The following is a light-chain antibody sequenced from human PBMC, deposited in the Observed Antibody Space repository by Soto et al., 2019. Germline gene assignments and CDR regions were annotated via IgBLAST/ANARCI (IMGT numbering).Light chain of an antibody. CDR2: DAS. Sequence: DVQMTQSPSSLSASVGDSVTITCRASQSVFIHLSWFQQRPGKGPKLLIYDASSLHAGVPSRFSGSGYGTDFTLTISTVQPEDSAIYYCHQSSSTPLTFGGGTRVELK. CDR3: HQSSSTPLT. V-gene: IGKV1-39*01. J-gene: IGKJ4*01. CDR1: QSVFIH.